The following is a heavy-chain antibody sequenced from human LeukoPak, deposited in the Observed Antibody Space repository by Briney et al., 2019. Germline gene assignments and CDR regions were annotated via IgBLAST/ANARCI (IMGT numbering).Heavy chain of an antibody. CDR1: GYTFTGYY. V-gene: IGHV1-2*02. Sequence: ASVKVSCKASGYTFTGYYMHWVRQTPGQGLEWMGWINPNSGGTNYAQKFQGRVTMTRDTSISTAYMELSRLRSDDTAVYYCASPHCSGGSCPNWFDPWGQGTLVTVSS. CDR3: ASPHCSGGSCPNWFDP. D-gene: IGHD2-15*01. J-gene: IGHJ5*02. CDR2: INPNSGGT.